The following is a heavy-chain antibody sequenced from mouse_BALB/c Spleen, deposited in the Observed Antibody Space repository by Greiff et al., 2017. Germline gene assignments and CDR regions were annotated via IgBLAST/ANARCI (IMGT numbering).Heavy chain of an antibody. V-gene: IGHV8-12*01. CDR3: ARRAAYYGYDYYAMDY. CDR1: GFSLSTSGMG. D-gene: IGHD1-2*01. J-gene: IGHJ4*01. Sequence: QVTLKVCGPGILQPSQTLSLTCSFSGFSLSTSGMGVSWIRQPSGKGLEWLAHIYWDDDKRYNPSLKSRLTISKDTSSNQVFLKITSVDTADTATYYCARRAAYYGYDYYAMDYWGQGTSVTVSS. CDR2: IYWDDDK.